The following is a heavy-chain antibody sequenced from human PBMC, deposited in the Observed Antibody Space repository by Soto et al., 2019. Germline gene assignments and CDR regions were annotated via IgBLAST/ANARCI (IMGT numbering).Heavy chain of an antibody. V-gene: IGHV3-30-3*01. CDR3: AREVDYDPIDY. D-gene: IGHD3-22*01. J-gene: IGHJ4*02. CDR1: GFTFSSYA. CDR2: ISYDVSNK. Sequence: XVSLRLSCAASGFTFSSYAMNWVRQAPGKGLEWVAVISYDVSNKYYADSVKGRFTISRDKSKNTLYLQMNSLRAEDTAVYYCAREVDYDPIDYWGQGTLVTVS.